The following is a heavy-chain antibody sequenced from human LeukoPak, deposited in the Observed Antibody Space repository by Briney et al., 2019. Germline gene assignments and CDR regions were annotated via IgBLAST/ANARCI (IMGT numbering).Heavy chain of an antibody. V-gene: IGHV3-74*01. CDR2: IHSDGSTT. CDR1: GFTFSSYW. CDR3: ARGNSHGMDV. D-gene: IGHD4-23*01. Sequence: GGSLRLSCAASGFTFSSYWMHWVGQAPGKGLVWVSRIHSDGSTTSYADSVKGRFTISRDNAKNTLYLQMNSLRAEDTAVYYCARGNSHGMDVWGQGTTVTVSS. J-gene: IGHJ6*02.